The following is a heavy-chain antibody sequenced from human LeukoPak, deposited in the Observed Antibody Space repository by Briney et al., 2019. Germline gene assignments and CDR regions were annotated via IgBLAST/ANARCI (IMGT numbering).Heavy chain of an antibody. CDR1: GGFISSYY. D-gene: IGHD6-13*01. J-gene: IGHJ5*02. V-gene: IGHV4-39*01. CDR2: IYYSGST. CDR3: ARRSPGIAAAGTPWFDP. Sequence: SETLSLTCTVSGGFISSYYWGWIRQPPGKGLEWIGSIYYSGSTYYNPSLKSRVTISVDTSKNQFSLKLSSVTAADTAVYYCARRSPGIAAAGTPWFDPWGQGTLVTVSS.